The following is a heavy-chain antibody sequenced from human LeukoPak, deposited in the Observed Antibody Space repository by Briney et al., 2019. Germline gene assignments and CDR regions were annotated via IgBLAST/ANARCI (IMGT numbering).Heavy chain of an antibody. Sequence: GGSLRLSCAASGFAFSTYSMNWVRQAPGKGLEWVSYISSDSSTIYYADSVKGRFTISRDNAKKSLYLQMNSLRAEDTAVYYCASPFDYWGQGTLVAVSS. V-gene: IGHV3-48*01. CDR3: ASPFDY. CDR2: ISSDSSTI. J-gene: IGHJ4*02. CDR1: GFAFSTYS.